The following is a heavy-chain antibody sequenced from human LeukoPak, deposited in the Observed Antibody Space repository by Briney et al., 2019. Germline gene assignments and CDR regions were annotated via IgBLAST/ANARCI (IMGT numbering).Heavy chain of an antibody. CDR1: GYNFTCYY. V-gene: IGHV1-2*02. J-gene: IGHJ4*02. CDR3: ILGGYSSGWYGY. D-gene: IGHD6-19*01. CDR2: INPNCCGT. Sequence: SVKVTCKACGYNFTCYYIHWVRQSSAQGLAWMGWINPNCCGTNYPHKLQGRFVMTRDTHIRIAKVDLSRRRSEHHTVYYCILGGYSSGWYGYWGQGTLVSVFS.